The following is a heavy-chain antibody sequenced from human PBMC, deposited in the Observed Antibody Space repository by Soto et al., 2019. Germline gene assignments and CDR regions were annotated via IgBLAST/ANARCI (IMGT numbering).Heavy chain of an antibody. CDR2: IVVGSGNT. V-gene: IGHV1-58*02. J-gene: IGHJ4*02. CDR1: GFTFTSSA. D-gene: IGHD3-22*01. Sequence: QMQLVQSGPEVKKPETSVKVSCKASGFTFTSSAMQWVRQARGQRLEWIGWIVVGSGNTNYAQKFQERVTITRDMSTSTAYMELSSLRSEDTAVYYCAAVMSSGYYGVGYFDYWGQGTLVTVSS. CDR3: AAVMSSGYYGVGYFDY.